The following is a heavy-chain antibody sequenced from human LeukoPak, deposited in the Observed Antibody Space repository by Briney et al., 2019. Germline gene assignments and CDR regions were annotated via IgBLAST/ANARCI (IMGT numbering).Heavy chain of an antibody. CDR2: IYYSGST. CDR1: GGSISSSSYY. V-gene: IGHV4-39*01. CDR3: ARHTIVGATNTFDY. Sequence: SETLSLTCTVSGGSISSSSYYWGWIRQPPGKGLEWIGSIYYSGSTYYNPSLKSRVTIYVDTSKNQFSLKLSSVTAADTAVYYCARHTIVGATNTFDYWGQGTLVTVSS. D-gene: IGHD1-26*01. J-gene: IGHJ4*02.